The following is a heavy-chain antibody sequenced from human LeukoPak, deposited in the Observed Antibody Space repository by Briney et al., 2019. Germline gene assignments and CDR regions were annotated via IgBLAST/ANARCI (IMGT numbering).Heavy chain of an antibody. CDR1: GGSISSSSYY. V-gene: IGHV4-39*07. Sequence: SETLSLTCTVSGGSISSSSYYWSWIRQPPGKGLEWIGEINHSGSTKYNPSLKSRVTISVDTSKNQFSLKLSSVTAADTAVYYCAGSDYNLSAFDMWGQGTTVIVSS. J-gene: IGHJ3*02. CDR2: INHSGST. D-gene: IGHD4-11*01. CDR3: AGSDYNLSAFDM.